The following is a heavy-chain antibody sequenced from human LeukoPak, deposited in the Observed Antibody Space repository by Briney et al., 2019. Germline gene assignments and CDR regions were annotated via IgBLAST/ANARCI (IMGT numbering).Heavy chain of an antibody. CDR3: ARVPEDTAIGWFDP. CDR1: GGSISSYY. Sequence: PSETLSLTCTVSGGSISSYYWSWIRQPAGKGLEWIGRIYTSGSTNYNPSLKSRVTMSVDTSKNQFSLKLSSVTAADTAVYYRARVPEDTAIGWFDPWGQGTLVTVSS. V-gene: IGHV4-4*07. D-gene: IGHD5-18*01. J-gene: IGHJ5*02. CDR2: IYTSGST.